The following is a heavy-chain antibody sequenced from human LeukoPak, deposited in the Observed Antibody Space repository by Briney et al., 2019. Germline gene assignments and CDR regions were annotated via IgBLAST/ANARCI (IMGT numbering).Heavy chain of an antibody. V-gene: IGHV1-18*01. CDR2: ISAYNGNT. Sequence: ASVKVSCKASGYTFTSYGISWVRQAPGQGLEWMGWISAYNGNTSYAQKLQGRVTMTTDTSTSTAYMELRSLRSDDTAVYYCATHPLDIVATISFDYWGQGTLVTVSS. D-gene: IGHD5-12*01. CDR1: GYTFTSYG. CDR3: ATHPLDIVATISFDY. J-gene: IGHJ4*02.